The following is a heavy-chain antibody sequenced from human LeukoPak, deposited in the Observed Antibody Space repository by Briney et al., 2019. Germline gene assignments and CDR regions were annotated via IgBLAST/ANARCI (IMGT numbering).Heavy chain of an antibody. V-gene: IGHV4-59*08. D-gene: IGHD6-19*01. Sequence: PSETLSLTCTVSGGSISSYYWSWIRQPPGKGLEWIGYIYYSGSTNYNPSLKSRVTISVDTSKNQFSLKLSSVTAADTAVYYCARVGEYSSGWYVESPAQIDYWGQGTLVTVSS. CDR2: IYYSGST. J-gene: IGHJ4*02. CDR3: ARVGEYSSGWYVESPAQIDY. CDR1: GGSISSYY.